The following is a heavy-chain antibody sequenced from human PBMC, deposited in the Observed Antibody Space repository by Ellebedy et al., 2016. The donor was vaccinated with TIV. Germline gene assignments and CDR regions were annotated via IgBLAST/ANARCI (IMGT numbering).Heavy chain of an antibody. V-gene: IGHV4-39*01. CDR3: VRHPTLGTLDY. CDR2: VYFIGST. D-gene: IGHD3-16*01. Sequence: MPSETLSLTCTVSGGSITSGSYYWAWIRQPPGKGLEWVGNVYFIGSTNHNPSLKSRVTISVDTSKNQFSLKLTSVTAADTAVYYCVRHPTLGTLDYWGQGAQVTVSS. CDR1: GGSITSGSYY. J-gene: IGHJ4*02.